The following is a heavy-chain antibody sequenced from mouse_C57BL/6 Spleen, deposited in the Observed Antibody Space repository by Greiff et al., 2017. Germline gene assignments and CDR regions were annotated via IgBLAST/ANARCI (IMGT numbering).Heavy chain of an antibody. CDR1: GYTFTSYW. D-gene: IGHD2-5*01. V-gene: IGHV1-69*01. CDR2: IDPSDSYT. Sequence: QVQLQQPGAELVMPGASVKLSCKASGYTFTSYWMHWVKQRPGQGLEWIGEIDPSDSYTNYNQKFKGKSTLTVDKSYSTAYMPLSSLTSEDSAVYYCARAHDSNYDSDAMDYWGQGTSVTVSS. J-gene: IGHJ4*01. CDR3: ARAHDSNYDSDAMDY.